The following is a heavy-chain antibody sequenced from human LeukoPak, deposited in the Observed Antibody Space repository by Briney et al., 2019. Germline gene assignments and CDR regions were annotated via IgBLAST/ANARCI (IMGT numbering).Heavy chain of an antibody. CDR2: LWSDGNTA. Sequence: PGGSLRLSCAASGFTFNIFGMHWVRQVPGNGVEWVAVLWSDGNTAHYADSVKGRFTISGDSSENTLYLQMNSLRSEDTAVYYCVEESAADATFHFDSWGQGTLVTVSS. D-gene: IGHD6-13*01. J-gene: IGHJ4*02. V-gene: IGHV3-33*06. CDR1: GFTFNIFG. CDR3: VEESAADATFHFDS.